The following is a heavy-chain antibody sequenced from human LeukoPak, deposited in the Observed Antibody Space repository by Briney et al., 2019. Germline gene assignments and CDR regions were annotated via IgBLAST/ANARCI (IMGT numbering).Heavy chain of an antibody. D-gene: IGHD6-13*01. CDR1: GFKFSSFA. J-gene: IGHJ2*01. V-gene: IGHV3-23*01. Sequence: GGSLRLSCAASGFKFSSFAMSWVRQPPGKGLEWVSAISGSGDTTYYANSVRGRFTISRDNSKNTLYLQMNSLRAEDTAVYFCAKGPHDRGYWYFDLWGRGTLVTVSS. CDR3: AKGPHDRGYWYFDL. CDR2: ISGSGDTT.